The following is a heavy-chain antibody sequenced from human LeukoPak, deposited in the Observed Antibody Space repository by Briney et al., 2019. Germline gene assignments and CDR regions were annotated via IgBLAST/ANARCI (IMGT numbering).Heavy chain of an antibody. CDR1: GFTFSSYG. J-gene: IGHJ4*02. CDR3: AKSGLNRFDY. V-gene: IGHV3-30*18. CDR2: ISYDGSNK. D-gene: IGHD2-15*01. Sequence: PGGSLRLSCAASGFTFSSYGMHWVRQAPGKGLEWVAVISYDGSNKYYADSVKGRFTISRDNSKNTLYLKMNSLRAEDTAVYYCAKSGLNRFDYWGQGTLVTVSS.